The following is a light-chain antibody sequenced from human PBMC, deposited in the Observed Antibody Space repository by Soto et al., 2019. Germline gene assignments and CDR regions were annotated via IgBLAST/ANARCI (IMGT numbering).Light chain of an antibody. Sequence: AIRMTQSPSSFSASTGDRVTITCRASQGISSYLAWYQQKPGKAPKLLIYAASTLQSGVPSRFSGSESGTDFTLTISCLQSEDFATYYCQQYYSYPWTFGQGNKVEIK. CDR2: AAS. J-gene: IGKJ1*01. V-gene: IGKV1-8*01. CDR3: QQYYSYPWT. CDR1: QGISSY.